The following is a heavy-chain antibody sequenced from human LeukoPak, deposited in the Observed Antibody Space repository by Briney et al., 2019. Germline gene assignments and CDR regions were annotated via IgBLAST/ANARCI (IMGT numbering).Heavy chain of an antibody. J-gene: IGHJ6*02. D-gene: IGHD2/OR15-2a*01. V-gene: IGHV3-30*04. CDR2: ISYDGSNK. CDR3: ARVGLLSMVIYYYYGMDV. CDR1: GFTFSSYA. Sequence: PGGSLRLSCAASGFTFSSYAMHWVRQAPGKGLEWVAVISYDGSNKYYADSVKGRFTISRDNSKNTLYLQMNSLRAEDTAVYYCARVGLLSMVIYYYYGMDVWGQGTTVTVSS.